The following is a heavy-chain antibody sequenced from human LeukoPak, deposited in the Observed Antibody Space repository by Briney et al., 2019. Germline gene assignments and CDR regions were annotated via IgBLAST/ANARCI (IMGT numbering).Heavy chain of an antibody. V-gene: IGHV4-59*01. CDR2: IYYSGST. CDR1: GGSISSYY. J-gene: IGHJ5*02. CDR3: ASLYDFWSGDNWFAP. D-gene: IGHD3-3*01. Sequence: KTSETLSLTCTVSGGSISSYYWSWIRQPPGKGLEWIGYIYYSGSTNYNPSLNSRVTISVDTSKNQFSLKLSSVTAADTAVYYCASLYDFWSGDNWFAPWGQGTLVTVSS.